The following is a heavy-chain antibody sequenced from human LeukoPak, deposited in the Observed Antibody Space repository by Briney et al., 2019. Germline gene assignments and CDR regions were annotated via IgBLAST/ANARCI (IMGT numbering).Heavy chain of an antibody. CDR2: IKQDGSEK. CDR1: GFIFSSYW. D-gene: IGHD1-7*01. CDR3: ARAHNWKYGTFDY. J-gene: IGHJ4*02. Sequence: GGSLRLSCAASGFIFSSYWMSWVRQAPGKGLEWVANIKQDGSEKYYVDSVKSRFTISRDNAKNSLYLQMNSLRVEDTAVYYCARAHNWKYGTFDYWGQGTLVTVSS. V-gene: IGHV3-7*01.